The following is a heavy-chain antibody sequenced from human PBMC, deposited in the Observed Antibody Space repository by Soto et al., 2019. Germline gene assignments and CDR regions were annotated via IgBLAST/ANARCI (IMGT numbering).Heavy chain of an antibody. Sequence: ASVTVSCKASAYTFTGYYMHWVRQAPGQGLEWMGWINPNSGGTNYAQKFQGWVTMTRDTSISTAYMELSRLRSDDTAVYYCARDSDSSGWLDYWGQGTLVTVSS. CDR3: ARDSDSSGWLDY. D-gene: IGHD6-19*01. CDR2: INPNSGGT. J-gene: IGHJ4*02. V-gene: IGHV1-2*04. CDR1: AYTFTGYY.